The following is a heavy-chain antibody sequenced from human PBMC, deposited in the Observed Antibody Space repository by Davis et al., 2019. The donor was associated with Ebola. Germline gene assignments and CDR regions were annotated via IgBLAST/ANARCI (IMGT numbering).Heavy chain of an antibody. CDR1: GGTFSSYA. CDR3: AREGARDGYNYAFDY. V-gene: IGHV1-69*13. D-gene: IGHD5-24*01. J-gene: IGHJ4*02. Sequence: SVKVSCKASGGTFSSYAISWVRQAPGQGLEWMGGIIPIFGTANYAQKFQGRVTITADESTSTAYMELSSLRSEDTAVYYCAREGARDGYNYAFDYWGQGTLVTVSS. CDR2: IIPIFGTA.